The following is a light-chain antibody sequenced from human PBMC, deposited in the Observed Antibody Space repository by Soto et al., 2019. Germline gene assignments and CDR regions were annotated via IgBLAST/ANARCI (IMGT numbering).Light chain of an antibody. CDR3: QSYDSSLSGYV. V-gene: IGLV1-40*01. J-gene: IGLJ1*01. CDR1: SSNIGAGYE. Sequence: QSVLTQPPSVSVAPGQRVTISCTGSSSNIGAGYEAHWYQQVPGTAPKLLIYENNNRPSGVPDRFSGSKSGTSASLAITGLQAEDEAEYYCQSYDSSLSGYVFGTRTKVTVL. CDR2: ENN.